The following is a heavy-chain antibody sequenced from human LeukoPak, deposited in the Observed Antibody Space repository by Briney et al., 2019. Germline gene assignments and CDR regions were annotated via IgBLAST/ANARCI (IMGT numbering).Heavy chain of an antibody. CDR1: GFTFSSYS. J-gene: IGHJ6*02. CDR2: ISSSSSNI. D-gene: IGHD3-10*01. CDR3: ARDRSYYGSGRGGMDV. Sequence: GGSLRLSSAASGFTFSSYSMNWVRQAPGKGLEWVSSISSSSSNIYYADSVKGRFTISRDNAKNSLYLQMNSLRAEDTAVYYCARDRSYYGSGRGGMDVWSQGTTVIVSS. V-gene: IGHV3-21*04.